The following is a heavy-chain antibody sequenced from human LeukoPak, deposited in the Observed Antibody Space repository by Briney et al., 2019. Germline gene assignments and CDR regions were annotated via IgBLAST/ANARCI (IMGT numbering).Heavy chain of an antibody. CDR2: IYTSGST. Sequence: SETLSLTCTVSGGSISSGSYYWSWIRQPAGKGLEWIGRIYTSGSTNYNPSLKSRVTISVDTSKNQFPLKLSSVTAADTAVYYCARDLKGIATTSYAFDIWGQGTMVTVSS. D-gene: IGHD1-26*01. CDR3: ARDLKGIATTSYAFDI. V-gene: IGHV4-61*02. CDR1: GGSISSGSYY. J-gene: IGHJ3*02.